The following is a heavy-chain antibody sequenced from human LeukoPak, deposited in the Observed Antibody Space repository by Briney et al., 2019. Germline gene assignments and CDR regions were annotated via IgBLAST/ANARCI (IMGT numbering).Heavy chain of an antibody. CDR3: ARVAGRWLQLERGLFDY. V-gene: IGHV4-4*02. J-gene: IGHJ4*02. D-gene: IGHD5-24*01. CDR2: INHSGST. CDR1: GGSISSRNW. Sequence: SGTLSLTCAVSGGSISSRNWWTWVRQPPGKGLEWIGEINHSGSTNYNPSLKSRVTISVDTSKNQFSLKLSSVTAADTAVYYCARVAGRWLQLERGLFDYWGQGTLVTVSS.